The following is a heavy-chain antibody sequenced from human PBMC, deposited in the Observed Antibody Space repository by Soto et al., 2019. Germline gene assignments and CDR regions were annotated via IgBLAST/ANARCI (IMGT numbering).Heavy chain of an antibody. Sequence: QLQLQESGPGLVKPSETLSLTCTVSGGSISSTRYYWGWIRQPPGKGLEWIGTTYYTGSTYYNPSLKSRVTLSVDMSKNQFSLKVRSVTAADTAVYYCVSGPGTTADYWGQGTLVTVSS. V-gene: IGHV4-39*01. CDR3: VSGPGTTADY. CDR2: TYYTGST. CDR1: GGSISSTRYY. D-gene: IGHD1-1*01. J-gene: IGHJ4*02.